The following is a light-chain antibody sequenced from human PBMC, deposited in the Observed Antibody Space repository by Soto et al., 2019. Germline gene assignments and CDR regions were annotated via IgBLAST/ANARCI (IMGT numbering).Light chain of an antibody. CDR1: QGVRNN. CDR3: HHYHNWPMT. J-gene: IGKJ5*01. CDR2: DAS. V-gene: IGKV3-15*01. Sequence: EVVMTQSPVTLSVSPGESATLSCRASQGVRNNLAWYQQRPGQAPRLLIYDASTRATGIPARFSGSESGTEFTLTISSLQSEDFAVYYCHHYHNWPMTFGQGTRLEIK.